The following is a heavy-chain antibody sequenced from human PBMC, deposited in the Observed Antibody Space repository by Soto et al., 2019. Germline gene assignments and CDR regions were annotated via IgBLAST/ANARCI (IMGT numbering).Heavy chain of an antibody. Sequence: SEILSLTCTVSGGSISSYYWSWIRQPPGKGLEWIGYIYYSGSTNYNPSLKSRVTISVDTSKNQFSLKLSSVTAADTAVYYCARAGGPYRQGIVVTINWFDPWGQGTLVTVSS. CDR3: ARAGGPYRQGIVVTINWFDP. D-gene: IGHD2-15*01. CDR2: IYYSGST. V-gene: IGHV4-59*01. CDR1: GGSISSYY. J-gene: IGHJ5*02.